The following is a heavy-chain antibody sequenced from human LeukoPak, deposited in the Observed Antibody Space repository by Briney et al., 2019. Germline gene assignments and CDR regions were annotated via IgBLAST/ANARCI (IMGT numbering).Heavy chain of an antibody. D-gene: IGHD6-19*01. Sequence: GGSLRLSCAASGFSFSDYYMSWIRQAPGKGLEGVSYISSSGNTIYYAGSVKGRFTISRDSAKNSLYLQMNSLRAEDTAVYYCARSLGSGWLPYFDYWGQGTLVTVSS. CDR3: ARSLGSGWLPYFDY. CDR1: GFSFSDYY. J-gene: IGHJ4*02. CDR2: ISSSGNTI. V-gene: IGHV3-11*01.